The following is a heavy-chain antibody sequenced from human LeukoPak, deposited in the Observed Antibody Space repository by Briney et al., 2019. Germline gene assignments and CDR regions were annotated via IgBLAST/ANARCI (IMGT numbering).Heavy chain of an antibody. V-gene: IGHV4-34*01. CDR1: GGSFSGYY. CDR3: ARGDLKSGSN. CDR2: INHSGST. D-gene: IGHD3-3*01. Sequence: PSETLSLTCAVYGGSFSGYYWSWIRQPPGKGLEWIGEINHSGSTNYNPSLKSRVTISVDTSKNQFSLKLSSVTASDTAVYYCARGDLKSGSNWGQGTLVTFSS. J-gene: IGHJ4*02.